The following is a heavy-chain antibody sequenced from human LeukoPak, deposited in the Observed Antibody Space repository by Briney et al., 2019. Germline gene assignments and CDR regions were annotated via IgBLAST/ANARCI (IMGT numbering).Heavy chain of an antibody. V-gene: IGHV4-59*01. J-gene: IGHJ4*02. Sequence: PSETLSLTCTVSGGSISSYYWSWIRQPPGKGLERIGYIYYSGSTNYNPSLKSRVTISVDTSKNQFSLKLSSVTAADTAVYYCARDGSGIPYYGSGSYDYWGQGTLVTVSS. CDR2: IYYSGST. CDR3: ARDGSGIPYYGSGSYDY. CDR1: GGSISSYY. D-gene: IGHD3-10*01.